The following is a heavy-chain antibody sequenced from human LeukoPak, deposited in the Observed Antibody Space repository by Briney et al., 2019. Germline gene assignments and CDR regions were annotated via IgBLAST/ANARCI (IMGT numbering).Heavy chain of an antibody. J-gene: IGHJ4*02. CDR2: ISVHNGFT. D-gene: IGHD2-15*01. Sequence: ASVKVSCKASGYTFINYGINWVRQAPGQGLEWLAWISVHNGFTKYAQKLQGRVTVTTDTSTSTAYMELRSLSSDDTAVYYCARDLFLNVGAALNWGQGTLVTVSS. V-gene: IGHV1-18*01. CDR1: GYTFINYG. CDR3: ARDLFLNVGAALN.